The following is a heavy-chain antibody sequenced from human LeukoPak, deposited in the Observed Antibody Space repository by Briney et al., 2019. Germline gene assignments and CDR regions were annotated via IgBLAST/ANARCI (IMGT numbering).Heavy chain of an antibody. V-gene: IGHV4-28*03. J-gene: IGHJ6*02. CDR1: GYSISSSNW. CDR3: ARVWFGGYAMDV. D-gene: IGHD3-10*01. CDR2: IYHSGST. Sequence: SDTLSPTCAVAGYSISSSNWWGWIRQAPGKGLEWIGNIYHSGSTYYNPSLKSRVTMSIDTSKNQFSLKLNSVTAVDTALYYCARVWFGGYAMDVWGQGTTVTVSS.